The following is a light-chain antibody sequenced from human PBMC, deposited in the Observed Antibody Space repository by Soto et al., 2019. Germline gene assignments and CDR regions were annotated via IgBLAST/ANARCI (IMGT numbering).Light chain of an antibody. J-gene: IGKJ1*01. V-gene: IGKV3-20*01. CDR1: QSVSSSY. Sequence: EIVMTQSPATLSLSPVERATLSCRSSQSVSSSYLAWYQQKPGQAPRLLIYGASSRATGIPDRFSGSGSGTDFTLTISRLEPEDLAVYYCQQHGSSPSWTFGQGTKVDIK. CDR2: GAS. CDR3: QQHGSSPSWT.